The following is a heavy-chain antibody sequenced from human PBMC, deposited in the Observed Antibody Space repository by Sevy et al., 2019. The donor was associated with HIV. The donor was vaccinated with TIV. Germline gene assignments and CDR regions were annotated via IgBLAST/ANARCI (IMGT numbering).Heavy chain of an antibody. V-gene: IGHV3-21*01. D-gene: IGHD2-2*02. CDR2: ISSSSSYI. Sequence: GGSLRLSCAASGFTFSSYSMNWVRQAPGKGLEWVSSISSSSSYIYYADSVKGRFTISRDNAKNSLYLQMNSLRAEDTAVYYCARDFGYCSSTSFYTGSAWFDPWGQGTLVTVSS. CDR3: ARDFGYCSSTSFYTGSAWFDP. CDR1: GFTFSSYS. J-gene: IGHJ5*02.